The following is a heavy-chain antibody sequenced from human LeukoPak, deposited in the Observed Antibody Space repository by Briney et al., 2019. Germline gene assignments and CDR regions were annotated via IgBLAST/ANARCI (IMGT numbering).Heavy chain of an antibody. CDR1: GGSISSSSYY. Sequence: SETLSLTCTVSGGSISSSSYYWGWIRQPPGKGLEWIGSIYYSGSTYYNPSLKSRVTISVDTSKNQFSLKLSSVTAADTAVYYCAGHLRHYGDLYYFDYWGQGTLVTVSS. V-gene: IGHV4-39*01. J-gene: IGHJ4*02. CDR2: IYYSGST. CDR3: AGHLRHYGDLYYFDY. D-gene: IGHD4-17*01.